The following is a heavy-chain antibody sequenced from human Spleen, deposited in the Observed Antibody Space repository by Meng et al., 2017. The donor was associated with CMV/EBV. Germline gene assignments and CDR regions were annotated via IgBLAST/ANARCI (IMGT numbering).Heavy chain of an antibody. CDR1: NYTFTNYG. Sequence: ASVKVSCKASNYTFTNYGITWVRQAPGQGLEWMGWITTYNGNTNYAQKFQGRVTMTTDTSTSTAYMEVRSLRSDETAVYYCARGNVAARPNYFYGMDVWGQGTTVTVSS. V-gene: IGHV1-18*01. CDR2: ITTYNGNT. D-gene: IGHD6-13*01. J-gene: IGHJ6*02. CDR3: ARGNVAARPNYFYGMDV.